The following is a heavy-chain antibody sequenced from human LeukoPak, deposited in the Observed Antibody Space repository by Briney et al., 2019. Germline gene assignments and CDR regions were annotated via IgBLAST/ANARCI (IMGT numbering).Heavy chain of an antibody. CDR1: GYTFTSYG. D-gene: IGHD6-13*01. Sequence: ASAKVSCKASGYTFTSYGISWVRQAPGQGLEWMGWISAYNGNTNYAQKLQGRVTMTTDTSTSTAYMELRSLRSDDTAVYYCARKGLAAAGRYYYYGMDVWGQGTTVTVSS. CDR2: ISAYNGNT. J-gene: IGHJ6*02. V-gene: IGHV1-18*01. CDR3: ARKGLAAAGRYYYYGMDV.